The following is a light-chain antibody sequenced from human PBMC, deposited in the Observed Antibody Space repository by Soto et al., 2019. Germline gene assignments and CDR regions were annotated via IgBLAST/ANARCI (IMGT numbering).Light chain of an antibody. CDR1: QDIRSY. Sequence: IRKTQSPSSLSAATGDRVTITCRASQDIRSYLVWYQQKTGKAPKVLISGASTLQNGVPSRFSGSGSGTHFTLTISSLQSEDSATYYCQQHYSYTGTFGQGTRLEI. CDR2: GAS. V-gene: IGKV1-8*01. J-gene: IGKJ1*01. CDR3: QQHYSYTGT.